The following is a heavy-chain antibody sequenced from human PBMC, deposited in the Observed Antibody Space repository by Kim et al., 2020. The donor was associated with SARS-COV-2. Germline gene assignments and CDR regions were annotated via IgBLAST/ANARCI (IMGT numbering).Heavy chain of an antibody. D-gene: IGHD3-16*01. J-gene: IGHJ4*02. CDR1: GFTFSRYY. Sequence: GGSLRLSCAASGFTFSRYYMAWVRQAPGKGLEWVANIKEDGSAREYVDSVKGRFTIFRDNAKNSLYLQMYSLTGEDTAVYYCAKWRGDQSVFDYWGQGTLVTVSS. CDR2: IKEDGSAR. V-gene: IGHV3-7*01. CDR3: AKWRGDQSVFDY.